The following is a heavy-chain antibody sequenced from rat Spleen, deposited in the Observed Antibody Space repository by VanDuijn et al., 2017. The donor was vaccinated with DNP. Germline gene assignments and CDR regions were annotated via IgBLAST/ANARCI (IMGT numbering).Heavy chain of an antibody. V-gene: IGHV5-31*01. Sequence: EVQLVESGGGLVQPGRSLKLSCVASGFTFNNYWMSWIRQAPGKGLEWVASIGSTGDNTYYSDSVKGRFTISRDNAKSTLYLQMNSLRSEDTATYYCARRGRSPFTYWGQGTLVTVSS. CDR3: ARRGRSPFTY. CDR2: IGSTGDNT. J-gene: IGHJ3*01. D-gene: IGHD3-1*01. CDR1: GFTFNNYW.